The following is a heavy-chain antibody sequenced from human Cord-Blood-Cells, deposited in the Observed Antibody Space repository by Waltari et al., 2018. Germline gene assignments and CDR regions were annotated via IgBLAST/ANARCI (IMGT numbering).Heavy chain of an antibody. V-gene: IGHV3-21*01. CDR3: ARGREAAAVDIFDY. CDR1: GFTFSSYS. CDR2: ISSSISYI. D-gene: IGHD6-13*01. J-gene: IGHJ4*02. Sequence: EVQLVESGGGLVKPGGSLRLSCTASGFTFSSYSMNWVRQAPGKGVEWVPSISSSISYIYYADSVKGLFTISRDNAKNSLYLQMNSLRAEDTAVYYCARGREAAAVDIFDYWGQGTLVTVSS.